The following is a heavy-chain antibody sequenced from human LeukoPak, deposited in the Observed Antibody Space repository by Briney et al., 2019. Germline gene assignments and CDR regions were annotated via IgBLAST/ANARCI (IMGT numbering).Heavy chain of an antibody. J-gene: IGHJ4*02. CDR2: ISDSGGST. Sequence: PGGWLRLSCAASGFTFSSYGMTWVRQAPGKGLEWVSIISDSGGSTYYADSVKGRFTISRDNSKNTLYLQMNSLRAEDTAVYYCALIAVADGGFDYWGQGTLVTVSS. V-gene: IGHV3-23*01. D-gene: IGHD6-19*01. CDR1: GFTFSSYG. CDR3: ALIAVADGGFDY.